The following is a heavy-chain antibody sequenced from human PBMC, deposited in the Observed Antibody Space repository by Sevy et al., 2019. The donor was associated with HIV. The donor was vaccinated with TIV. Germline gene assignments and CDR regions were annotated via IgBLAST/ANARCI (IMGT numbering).Heavy chain of an antibody. CDR1: GFTFSNYG. CDR2: IWNDGSNK. Sequence: GGSLRLSCAASGFTFSNYGMHWDRQAPGKGLEWVAVIWNDGSNKYYAHSVKGRFTNSRDNSKNTLYLQMNSLRVEETAVYFCARGGDFNDRSAKRDFDYWGQGTLVTVSS. J-gene: IGHJ4*02. D-gene: IGHD3-22*01. V-gene: IGHV3-33*01. CDR3: ARGGDFNDRSAKRDFDY.